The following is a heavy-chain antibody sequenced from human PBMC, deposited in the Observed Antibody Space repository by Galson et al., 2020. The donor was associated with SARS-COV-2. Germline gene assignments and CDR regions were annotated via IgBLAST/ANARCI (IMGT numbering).Heavy chain of an antibody. J-gene: IGHJ2*01. D-gene: IGHD4-17*01. CDR2: IYYSGTT. CDR3: ARGGGTVTTQHVAL. CDR1: GGSISTTSYF. Sequence: SETLSLTCTVSGGSISTTSYFWGWIRPPPGKGLEWIGTIYYSGTTYYNPSLRSRVTISVATSRNQFSLKLNSVTAADTAVYYCARGGGTVTTQHVALGGPGALVTVSS. V-gene: IGHV4-39*01.